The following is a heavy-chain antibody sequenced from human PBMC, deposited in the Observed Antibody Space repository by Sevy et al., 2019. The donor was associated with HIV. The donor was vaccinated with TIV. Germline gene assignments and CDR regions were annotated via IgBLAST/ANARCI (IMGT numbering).Heavy chain of an antibody. CDR1: GGSISSYY. J-gene: IGHJ5*02. CDR2: IYTSGST. V-gene: IGHV4-4*07. D-gene: IGHD3-3*01. Sequence: SQTLSLTCTVSGGSISSYYWSWIRQPAGKGLEWIGRIYTSGSTNYNPSLKSRVTMSVDTSKNQFSLKLSSVTAAVTAVYYCARSLTIRFLEWFDPWGQGTLVTVSS. CDR3: ARSLTIRFLEWFDP.